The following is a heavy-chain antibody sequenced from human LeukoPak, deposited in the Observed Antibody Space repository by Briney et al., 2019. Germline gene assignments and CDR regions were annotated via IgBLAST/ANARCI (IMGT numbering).Heavy chain of an antibody. Sequence: SETLSLACTVSGGFISSYYWSWIRQPPGKGLEWIGEINHSGSTNYNPSLKSRVTISVDTSKNQFSLKLSSVTAADTAVYYCARLRGRPVVLRFGESRLNWFDPWGQGTLVTVSS. D-gene: IGHD3-10*01. J-gene: IGHJ5*02. V-gene: IGHV4-34*01. CDR3: ARLRGRPVVLRFGESRLNWFDP. CDR2: INHSGST. CDR1: GGFISSYY.